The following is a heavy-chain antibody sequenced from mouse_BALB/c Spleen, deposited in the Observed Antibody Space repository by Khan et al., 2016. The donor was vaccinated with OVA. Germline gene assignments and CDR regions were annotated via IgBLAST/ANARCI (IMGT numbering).Heavy chain of an antibody. CDR3: ARGYYGDPFSY. CDR1: GFTFSDYY. D-gene: IGHD2-13*01. CDR2: ISDGGIYT. Sequence: EVELVESGGGLVKPGGSLKLSCAASGFTFSDYYMYWVRQTPEKRLEWVATISDGGIYTYYPDSVKGRFTISRVDATTNLYLQLSSLKSEDTAMYYCARGYYGDPFSYWGQGTLVTVSA. V-gene: IGHV5-4*02. J-gene: IGHJ3*01.